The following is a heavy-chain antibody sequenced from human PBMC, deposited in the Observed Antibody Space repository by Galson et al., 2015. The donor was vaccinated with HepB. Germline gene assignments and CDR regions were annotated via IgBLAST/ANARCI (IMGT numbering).Heavy chain of an antibody. D-gene: IGHD3-10*01. Sequence: SLRLSCAASGFTFEGYAMHWVRQVPGKGLEWVSGISWNSDFTGYADSVRGRFTISRDNAKYFLYLQMNSLRPEDTALYCCAQDLTYYYGSGSYFVGMDVWGQGTTVTVSS. CDR3: AQDLTYYYGSGSYFVGMDV. CDR2: ISWNSDFT. V-gene: IGHV3-9*01. J-gene: IGHJ6*02. CDR1: GFTFEGYA.